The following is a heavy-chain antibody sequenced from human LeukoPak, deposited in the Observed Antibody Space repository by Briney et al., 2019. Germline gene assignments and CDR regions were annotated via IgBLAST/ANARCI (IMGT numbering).Heavy chain of an antibody. CDR1: GFTFSSYW. CDR2: IKQDGSEK. J-gene: IGHJ6*02. CDR3: ARERYGSGSYFPYGMDV. D-gene: IGHD3-10*01. V-gene: IGHV3-7*01. Sequence: GGSLRLSCAASGFTFSSYWMSWVHQAPGKGLEWVANIKQDGSEKYYVDSVKGRFTISRDNAKNSLYLQMNSLRAEDTAVYYCARERYGSGSYFPYGMDVWGQGTTVTVSS.